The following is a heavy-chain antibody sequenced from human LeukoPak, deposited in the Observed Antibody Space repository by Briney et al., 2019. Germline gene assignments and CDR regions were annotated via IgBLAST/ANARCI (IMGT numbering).Heavy chain of an antibody. J-gene: IGHJ4*02. CDR1: GFTFHRYG. CDR3: AKDLDVAAAAYYFDY. CDR2: ISSDGSDK. Sequence: GGSLRLSCAAPGFTFHRYGIHWVRQAPGKGLGWVAVISSDGSDKYYADSVKGRFTISRDNSKNTLYLQMNSLRADDTALYYCAKDLDVAAAAYYFDYWGQGTLVTVSS. D-gene: IGHD6-13*01. V-gene: IGHV3-30*18.